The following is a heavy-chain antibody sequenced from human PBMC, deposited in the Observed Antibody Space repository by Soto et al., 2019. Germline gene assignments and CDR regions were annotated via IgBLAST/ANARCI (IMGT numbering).Heavy chain of an antibody. CDR3: ARRADDYVWGSYHNFDY. Sequence: SETLSLTCTVSGGSISSSSYYWGWIRQPPGKGLEWIGSIYYSGSTYYNPSLKSRVTISVDTSKNQFSLKLSSVTAADTAVYYCARRADDYVWGSYHNFDYSGQGTLVTVSS. CDR2: IYYSGST. J-gene: IGHJ4*02. CDR1: GGSISSSSYY. D-gene: IGHD3-16*02. V-gene: IGHV4-39*01.